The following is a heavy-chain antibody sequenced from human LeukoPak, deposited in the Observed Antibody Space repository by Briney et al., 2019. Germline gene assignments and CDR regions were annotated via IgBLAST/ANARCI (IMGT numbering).Heavy chain of an antibody. D-gene: IGHD4-17*01. CDR1: GFTFSSYA. CDR3: AKDRSYGDYES. CDR2: ISDRDGST. V-gene: IGHV3-23*01. J-gene: IGHJ4*02. Sequence: GGSLRLSCAASGFTFSSYAMSWVRQAPGKGLEWVSSISDRDGSTYYAHSVKGRFTISRDNSKNTLYLQMNSLRAEDTAVYYCAKDRSYGDYESWGQGTLVTVSS.